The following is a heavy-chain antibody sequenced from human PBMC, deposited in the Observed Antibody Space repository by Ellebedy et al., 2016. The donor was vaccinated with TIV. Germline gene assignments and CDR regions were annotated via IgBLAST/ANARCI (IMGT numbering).Heavy chain of an antibody. V-gene: IGHV3-74*01. J-gene: IGHJ5*02. CDR2: INSDGSST. D-gene: IGHD4-23*01. Sequence: GESLKISCAASGFTLSSYWMHWVRQAPGKGLVWVSRINSDGSSTSYADSVKGRFTISRHSSNNTLLLQMSGLSSEDTAIYYCARVSRTGDDYSGGFDPWGQGTLVTVSS. CDR3: ARVSRTGDDYSGGFDP. CDR1: GFTLSSYW.